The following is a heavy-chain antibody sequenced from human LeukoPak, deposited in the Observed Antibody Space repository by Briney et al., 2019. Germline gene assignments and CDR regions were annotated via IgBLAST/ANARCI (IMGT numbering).Heavy chain of an antibody. CDR2: ISGSGGST. J-gene: IGHJ4*02. D-gene: IGHD1-26*01. CDR1: GFTFSSYG. Sequence: GGSLRLSCAASGFTFSSYGMSWVRRAPGKGLEWVSAISGSGGSTYYADSVKGRFTISRDNSKNTLYLQMNTLRAEDTAVYYCAKTGSSRFDYWGQGTLVTVSS. V-gene: IGHV3-23*01. CDR3: AKTGSSRFDY.